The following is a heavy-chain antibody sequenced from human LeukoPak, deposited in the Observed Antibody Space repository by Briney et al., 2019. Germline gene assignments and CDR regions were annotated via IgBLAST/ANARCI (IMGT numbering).Heavy chain of an antibody. CDR2: ISSSSTNI. D-gene: IGHD2-15*01. CDR1: GFTFSDYY. V-gene: IGHV3-11*04. J-gene: IGHJ4*02. Sequence: GGSLRLSCTASGFTFSDYYMSWIRQAPGKGLEWVSYISSSSTNIKYADSEKGRFTISRDNGKNSLYLQMNSLGAEDTAVYYVATYCSGGSGFRNSFASWGQGTRATVS. CDR3: ATYCSGGSGFRNSFAS.